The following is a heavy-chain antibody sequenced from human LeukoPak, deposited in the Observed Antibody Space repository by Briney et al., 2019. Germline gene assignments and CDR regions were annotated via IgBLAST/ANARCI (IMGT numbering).Heavy chain of an antibody. CDR1: GFTFSSYW. CDR3: VRDYVYAFDI. J-gene: IGHJ3*02. Sequence: GGSLRLSCAASGFTFSSYWMHWVRQAPGKELVWVSRIDRDGGDTTYADSVKGRFTISRDNAKNTMYLQMNSLRADDTAVYYCVRDYVYAFDIWGQGTMVTVSS. V-gene: IGHV3-74*01. D-gene: IGHD3-16*01. CDR2: IDRDGGDT.